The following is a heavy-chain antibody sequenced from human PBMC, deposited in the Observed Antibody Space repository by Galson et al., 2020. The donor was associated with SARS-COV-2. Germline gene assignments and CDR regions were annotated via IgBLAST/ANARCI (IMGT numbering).Heavy chain of an antibody. V-gene: IGHV3-30*04. J-gene: IGHJ6*02. D-gene: IGHD3-10*02. CDR1: GFTFSTYA. Sequence: GGSLTLSCQASGFTFSTYAIHSVRHAPGTRLDWGAVTSYDGSNKYYADSVKVRFTISRDNSKNTLYLQMNSLRAEDTAVYYCARALFANYYRGMDVWGQGTTVTVSS. CDR2: TSYDGSNK. CDR3: ARALFANYYRGMDV.